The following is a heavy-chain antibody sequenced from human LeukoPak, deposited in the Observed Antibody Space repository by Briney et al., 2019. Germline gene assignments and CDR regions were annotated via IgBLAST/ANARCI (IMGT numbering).Heavy chain of an antibody. J-gene: IGHJ4*02. CDR1: GGSISSYY. CDR2: IYYSGST. Sequence: PSETLSLTCTVSGGSISSYYWSWIRQPPGKGLEWIGYIYYSGSTNYNPSLKSRVSISVDTSKNQFSLKLSSVTAADTAVYYCARVGSYGLPDYWGQGTLVTVSS. D-gene: IGHD5-18*01. CDR3: ARVGSYGLPDY. V-gene: IGHV4-59*12.